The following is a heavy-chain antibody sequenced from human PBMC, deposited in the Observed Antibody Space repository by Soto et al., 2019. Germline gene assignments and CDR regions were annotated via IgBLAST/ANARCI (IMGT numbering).Heavy chain of an antibody. CDR3: AREYEIGTTGIPDAFDI. CDR1: GGTFSSYA. CDR2: IIPIFGTA. V-gene: IGHV1-69*06. D-gene: IGHD2-2*01. J-gene: IGHJ3*02. Sequence: SVKVSCKASGGTFSSYAISWVRQAPGQGLEWMGGIIPIFGTANYAQKFQGRVTITADKSTSTAYMELSSLRSEDTAVYYCAREYEIGTTGIPDAFDIWGQGKMVTVSS.